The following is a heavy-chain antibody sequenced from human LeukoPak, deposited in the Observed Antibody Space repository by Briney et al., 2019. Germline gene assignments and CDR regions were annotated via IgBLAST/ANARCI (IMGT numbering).Heavy chain of an antibody. J-gene: IGHJ6*03. D-gene: IGHD1-26*01. CDR2: IRSKPYGGTT. CDR1: GFIFGDYA. V-gene: IGHV3-49*04. Sequence: PGGSLRLSCTASGFIFGDYAMSWVRQAPGKGLEWVGFIRSKPYGGTTEYAASVKGRFTISRDDSKNIAYLQMNSLKTENTAVYYCTREYKSTYYTPSWGGTYSYYYYMDVWGKGTTVTISS. CDR3: TREYKSTYYTPSWGGTYSYYYYMDV.